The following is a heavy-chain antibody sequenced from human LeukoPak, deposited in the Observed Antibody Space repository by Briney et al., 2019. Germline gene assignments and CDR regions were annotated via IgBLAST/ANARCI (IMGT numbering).Heavy chain of an antibody. CDR2: IWYDGSNK. Sequence: PGRSLRLSCAASGFTFSSYGMHWVRQAPGKGLEWVAVIWYDGSNKYYADSVKGRFTISRDNSKNTLYLQMNSLRAEDTAVYYCASDGSGSYPPFDYWGQGTLVT. V-gene: IGHV3-33*01. CDR1: GFTFSSYG. D-gene: IGHD3-10*01. J-gene: IGHJ4*02. CDR3: ASDGSGSYPPFDY.